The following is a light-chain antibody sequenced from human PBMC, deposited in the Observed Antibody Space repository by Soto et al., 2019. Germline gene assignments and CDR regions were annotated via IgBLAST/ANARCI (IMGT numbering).Light chain of an antibody. V-gene: IGKV1-39*01. CDR3: QQSYSSPRT. CDR2: GAS. J-gene: IGKJ1*01. CDR1: QTISSS. Sequence: EIQMTQSPPTLAASIGERVTITCRASQTISSSLAWYQQKAGQAPKLLIYGASSLESGVPSRFSGSGSGTDFTLTISSLQPEDFATYYCQQSYSSPRTFGQGTKVEIK.